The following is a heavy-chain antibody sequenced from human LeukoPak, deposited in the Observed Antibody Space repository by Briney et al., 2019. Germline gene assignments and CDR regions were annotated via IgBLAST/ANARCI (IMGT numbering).Heavy chain of an antibody. D-gene: IGHD6-13*01. CDR2: IKQDGSEK. CDR1: GFTFSSYW. V-gene: IGHV3-7*01. Sequence: GGSLRLSCAASGFTFSSYWMSWVRQAPGKGLEWVANIKQDGSEKYYVDSVKGRFTISRDNAKSSLYLQMNSLRAEDTAVYYCARLRTAGYSSSWYDPYFDYWGQGTLVTVSS. J-gene: IGHJ4*02. CDR3: ARLRTAGYSSSWYDPYFDY.